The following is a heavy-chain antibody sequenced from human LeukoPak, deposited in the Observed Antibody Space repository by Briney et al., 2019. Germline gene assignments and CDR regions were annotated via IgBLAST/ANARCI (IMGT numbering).Heavy chain of an antibody. V-gene: IGHV3-23*01. CDR2: INPGGDRP. J-gene: IGHJ4*02. D-gene: IGHD6-13*01. CDR3: ARGPLIAAAGTW. CDR1: GFTFSNFA. Sequence: HPGGSLRLSCAGSGFTFSNFAIYWVRQAPGQGLEWVSSINPGGDRPFHTDSVKGRFAISRDNAKNSLFLQMNSLRAEDTAVYYCARGPLIAAAGTWWGQGTLVTVSS.